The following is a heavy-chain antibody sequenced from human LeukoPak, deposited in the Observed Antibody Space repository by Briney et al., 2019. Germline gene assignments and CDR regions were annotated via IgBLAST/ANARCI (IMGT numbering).Heavy chain of an antibody. V-gene: IGHV3-21*01. D-gene: IGHD3-10*01. CDR2: ISSSSSYI. J-gene: IGHJ4*02. Sequence: XXSCAXXGFTXSXXSMNWDXQAPGXGLXWVSSISSSSSYIYYADSVKGRFTISRDNAKNSLYLQMNSLRAEDTAVYYCAREARYGLAVDWGQGTLVTVSS. CDR3: AREARYGLAVD. CDR1: GFTXSXXS.